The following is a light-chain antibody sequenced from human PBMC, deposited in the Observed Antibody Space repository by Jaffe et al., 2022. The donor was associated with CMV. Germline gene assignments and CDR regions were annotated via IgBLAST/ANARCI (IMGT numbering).Light chain of an antibody. CDR2: KAS. CDR1: QSITSW. Sequence: DIQMTQSPSTLSASVGDRVTITCRASQSITSWLAWYQQKPGKAPKLLIYKASNLESGIPSRFSGSGSGTEFTLTISSLQPDDFAMYYCQQCNSYPLTFGGGTKVEIK. CDR3: QQCNSYPLT. J-gene: IGKJ4*01. V-gene: IGKV1-5*03.